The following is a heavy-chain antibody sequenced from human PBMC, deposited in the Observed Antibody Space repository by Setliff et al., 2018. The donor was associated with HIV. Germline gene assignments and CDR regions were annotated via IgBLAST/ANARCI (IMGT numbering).Heavy chain of an antibody. J-gene: IGHJ6*02. D-gene: IGHD3-10*01. CDR1: GYTFTSYD. V-gene: IGHV1-8*01. CDR2: MNPNSGNT. Sequence: ASVKVSCKASGYTFTSYDINWVRQATGQGLEWMGWMNPNSGNTGYAQKLQGRVTMTTDTSTSTAYMELRSLRSDDTAVYYCARSVIGYYYYGMDVWGQGTLVTVSS. CDR3: ARSVIGYYYYGMDV.